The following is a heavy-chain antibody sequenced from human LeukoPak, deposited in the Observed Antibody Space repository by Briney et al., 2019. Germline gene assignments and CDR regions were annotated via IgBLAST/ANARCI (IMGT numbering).Heavy chain of an antibody. V-gene: IGHV1-69*01. J-gene: IGHJ4*02. Sequence: SVKVSCKASGGTFSSYAISWVRQAPGQGLEWMGGIIPIFGTANYAQKFQGRVTITADESTGTAYMELSSLRSEDTAVYYCARGITGTTPWRYWGQGTLVTVSS. CDR1: GGTFSSYA. CDR2: IIPIFGTA. D-gene: IGHD1-7*01. CDR3: ARGITGTTPWRY.